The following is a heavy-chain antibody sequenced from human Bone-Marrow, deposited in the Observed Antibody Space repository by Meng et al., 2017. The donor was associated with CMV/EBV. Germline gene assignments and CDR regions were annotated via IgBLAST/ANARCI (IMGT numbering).Heavy chain of an antibody. V-gene: IGHV4-59*01. D-gene: IGHD3-3*01. CDR2: IYYSGST. CDR1: GGPISSYY. J-gene: IGHJ3*02. CDR3: ARGNVLRFFSQAPDAFDI. Sequence: SDLLSLTCTVSGGPISSYYWSWIRQPPGKGLEWMGYIYYSGSTSYNPSLKSRVTISVDTSKNQFSLELSSVTAADTDVYYCARGNVLRFFSQAPDAFDIWGQGTMVTVSS.